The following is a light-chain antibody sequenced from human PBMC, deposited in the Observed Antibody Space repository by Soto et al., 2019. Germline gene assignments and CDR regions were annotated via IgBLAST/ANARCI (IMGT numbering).Light chain of an antibody. V-gene: IGKV3-11*01. Sequence: EIVLTQSPVTLSLSPGERATLSCRASQSVGSYLAWYQQKPGQAPRLLIYDASNRATGIPARFIGSGSGTDFTLTISSLVPEDFAVYYCQHRKNWQVTFCQGIRLAIK. CDR1: QSVGSY. J-gene: IGKJ5*01. CDR3: QHRKNWQVT. CDR2: DAS.